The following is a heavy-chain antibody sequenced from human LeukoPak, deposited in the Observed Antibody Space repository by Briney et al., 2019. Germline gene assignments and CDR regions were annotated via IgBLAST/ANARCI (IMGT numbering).Heavy chain of an antibody. V-gene: IGHV1-2*02. CDR2: INPNSGET. D-gene: IGHD1-1*01. CDR1: GVTFTGAY. CDR3: ARVLFYTGYDS. Sequence: ASVKVSCKVSGVTFTGAYMHWVRQAPGQGLEWMGWINPNSGETRYEQKFQGRVTMTRDTSIDTVHMELGSLTSDDTAVYYCARVLFYTGYDSWGQGTLVTVSS. J-gene: IGHJ5*01.